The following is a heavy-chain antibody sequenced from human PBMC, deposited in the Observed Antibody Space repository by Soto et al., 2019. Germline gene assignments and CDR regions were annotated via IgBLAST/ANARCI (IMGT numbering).Heavy chain of an antibody. CDR1: GGSISSGGYY. J-gene: IGHJ4*02. V-gene: IGHV4-31*03. D-gene: IGHD4-17*01. CDR3: ARMANGDYRRGHFDY. CDR2: IYYSGST. Sequence: QVQLQESGPGLVKPSQTLSLTCTVSGGSISSGGYYWSWSRQHPGKGLEWIGYIYYSGSTYYNPSLKSRVTISVDTSKNQFSLKLSSVTAADTAVYYCARMANGDYRRGHFDYWGQGTLVTVSS.